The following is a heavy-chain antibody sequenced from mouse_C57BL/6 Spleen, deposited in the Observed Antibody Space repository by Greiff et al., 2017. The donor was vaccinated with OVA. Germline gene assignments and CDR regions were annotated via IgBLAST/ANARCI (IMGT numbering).Heavy chain of an antibody. V-gene: IGHV1-19*01. D-gene: IGHD2-4*01. CDR2: INPYNGGT. CDR1: GYTFTDYY. CDR3: ARDMITTDYYAMDY. Sequence: EVQLQQSGPVLVKPGASVKMSCKASGYTFTDYYMNWVKQSHGKSLEWIGVINPYNGGTSYNQKFKGKATLTVDKSSSTAYMELNSLTSEDSAVYYCARDMITTDYYAMDYWGQGTSVTVSS. J-gene: IGHJ4*01.